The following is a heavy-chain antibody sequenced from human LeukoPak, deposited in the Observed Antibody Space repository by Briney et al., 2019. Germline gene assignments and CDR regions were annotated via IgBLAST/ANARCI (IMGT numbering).Heavy chain of an antibody. Sequence: SETLSLTCTVSGGSISSYYWSWIRQPPGKGLEWIGYIYYSGSTNYNPSLKSRVTISVDTSKNQFSLKLSSVTAADTAVYYCARQGAGRSLDYYYYGMNVWGQGTTVTVSS. CDR3: ARQGAGRSLDYYYYGMNV. D-gene: IGHD2-15*01. V-gene: IGHV4-59*08. CDR1: GGSISSYY. CDR2: IYYSGST. J-gene: IGHJ6*02.